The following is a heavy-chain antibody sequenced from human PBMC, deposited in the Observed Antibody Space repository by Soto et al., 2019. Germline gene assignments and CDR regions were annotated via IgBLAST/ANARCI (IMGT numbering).Heavy chain of an antibody. Sequence: QLQLQESGSGLVKPSQTLSLTCAVSGGSISSGGYSWSWIRQPPGMGLEWIGYIYHSGSTYYKPSLTSRVTISVDRSKNQFSLKLISVPAADTAVYYCARTPWILTDGMDVWGRGTMVSVSS. D-gene: IGHD5-18*01. CDR1: GGSISSGGYS. CDR2: IYHSGST. V-gene: IGHV4-30-2*01. CDR3: ARTPWILTDGMDV. J-gene: IGHJ6*02.